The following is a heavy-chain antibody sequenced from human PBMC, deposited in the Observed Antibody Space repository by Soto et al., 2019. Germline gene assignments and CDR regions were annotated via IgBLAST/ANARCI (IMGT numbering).Heavy chain of an antibody. V-gene: IGHV3-23*01. CDR3: ARGFATTGYLVDY. D-gene: IGHD3-9*01. CDR2: ISGSGSST. CDR1: GFTFSNYA. Sequence: EVQLLESGGGLVQPGGSLRLSCAASGFTFSNYAMTWVRQAPGKGLQWVSAISGSGSSTKYADSVKGRFTISRDNSKSTLSLQMNSLRGEDTAVYFCARGFATTGYLVDYWGQGTLVTGSS. J-gene: IGHJ4*02.